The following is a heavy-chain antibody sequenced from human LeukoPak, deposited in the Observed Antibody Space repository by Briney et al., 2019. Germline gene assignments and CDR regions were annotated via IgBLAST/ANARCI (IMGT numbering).Heavy chain of an antibody. CDR3: AKDRKRLRSNGYYGMDV. CDR2: ISGSGGST. V-gene: IGHV3-23*01. CDR1: GFTFSSYA. J-gene: IGHJ6*02. Sequence: GGSLRLSCAASGFTFSSYAMSWVRQAPGKGLEWVSAISGSGGSTYYADSVKGRFTISRDNSKNTLYLQMNSLRAEDTAVYYCAKDRKRLRSNGYYGMDVWGQGTTVTVSS. D-gene: IGHD5-12*01.